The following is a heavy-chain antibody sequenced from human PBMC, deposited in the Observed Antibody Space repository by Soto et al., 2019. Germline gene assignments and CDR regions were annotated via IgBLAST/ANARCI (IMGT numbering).Heavy chain of an antibody. CDR1: GFTFRIYG. CDR3: AKDSGSDSTD. D-gene: IGHD3-22*01. Sequence: EAQLLESGGGLAQPGGSLRLSCVVSGFTFRIYGMSWVRQSPGKGLEWISGLSGSDDRSTYADSVKGRFTISRDNSKNTLYLHMNSLRVEDTAVYYCAKDSGSDSTDWGQGTLVIVSS. V-gene: IGHV3-23*01. CDR2: LSGSDDRS. J-gene: IGHJ4*02.